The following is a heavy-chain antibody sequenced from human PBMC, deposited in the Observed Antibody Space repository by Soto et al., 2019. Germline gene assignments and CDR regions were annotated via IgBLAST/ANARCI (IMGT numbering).Heavy chain of an antibody. D-gene: IGHD6-19*01. Sequence: PGGSLRLSCAASGFTFRDYAMNWVRQAPGKGLEWVADISGNGNSARHADSVKGRFPISRDNSQNTLYLHMNSLRVDDTAIYYCGKERRGSGWSVCNFWGQGTMVTVSS. CDR3: GKERRGSGWSVCNF. J-gene: IGHJ4*02. CDR1: GFTFRDYA. CDR2: ISGNGNSA. V-gene: IGHV3-23*01.